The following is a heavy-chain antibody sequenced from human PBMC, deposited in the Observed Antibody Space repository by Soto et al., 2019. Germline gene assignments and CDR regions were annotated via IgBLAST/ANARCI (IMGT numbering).Heavy chain of an antibody. CDR1: GGSISNFY. Sequence: SETLSLTCTVSGGSISNFYWSWNRQPPGKGLEWIGYIHYSGSTNYSPSLKSRVTISVDTSKNQFSLRLSSVTTADTAVYFCARGLGIYNFDSWGQGALVTVSS. D-gene: IGHD6-13*01. J-gene: IGHJ4*02. CDR2: IHYSGST. CDR3: ARGLGIYNFDS. V-gene: IGHV4-59*01.